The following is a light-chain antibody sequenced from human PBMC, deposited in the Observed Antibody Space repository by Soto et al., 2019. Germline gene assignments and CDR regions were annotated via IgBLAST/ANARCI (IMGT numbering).Light chain of an antibody. J-gene: IGKJ1*01. V-gene: IGKV1-39*01. CDR2: AAS. CDR1: QGINDY. Sequence: DIQMTQSPSSLSASVGDRVTITCRTSQGINDYLNWYQMKPGEAPMLLIYAASALQSGIPSRFSGSASGTEFTLTITSVQPEDFATYYCQQSYNFPRTFGQGTKVEVK. CDR3: QQSYNFPRT.